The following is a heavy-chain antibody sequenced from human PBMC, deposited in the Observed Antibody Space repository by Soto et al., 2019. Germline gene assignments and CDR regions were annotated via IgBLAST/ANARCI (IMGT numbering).Heavy chain of an antibody. CDR1: GYTFTSYG. J-gene: IGHJ5*02. CDR2: ISAYNGNT. Sequence: ASVKVSWKASGYTFTSYGISWVRQAPGQGLEWMGWISAYNGNTNYAQKLQGRVTMTTDTSTSTAYMELRSLRSDDTAVYYCARGVEWYGEGGWFDPWGQGTLVTVSS. CDR3: ARGVEWYGEGGWFDP. D-gene: IGHD3-3*01. V-gene: IGHV1-18*01.